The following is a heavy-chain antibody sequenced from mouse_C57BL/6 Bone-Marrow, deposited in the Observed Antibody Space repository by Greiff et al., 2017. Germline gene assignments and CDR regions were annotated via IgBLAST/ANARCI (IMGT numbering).Heavy chain of an antibody. CDR3: TTPHYYGSSWYFDV. CDR1: GFNIKDDY. J-gene: IGHJ1*03. CDR2: IDPENGDT. V-gene: IGHV14-4*01. D-gene: IGHD1-1*01. Sequence: VQLKQSGAELVRPGASVKLSCTASGFNIKDDYMHWVKQRPEQGLEWIGWIDPENGDTVYASKFQGKATITADTSSNTAYLQLSSLTSEDTAVYYCTTPHYYGSSWYFDVWGTGTTVTVSS.